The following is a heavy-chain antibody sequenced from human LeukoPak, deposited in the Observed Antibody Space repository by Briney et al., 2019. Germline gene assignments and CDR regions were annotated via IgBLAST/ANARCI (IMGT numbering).Heavy chain of an antibody. CDR1: GGSISSYY. D-gene: IGHD6-13*01. V-gene: IGHV4-59*08. Sequence: SETLSLTCTVSGGSISSYYWSWIRQPPGKGLEWIGYIYYSGSTNYSPSLKSRVTISVDTSKNQFSLKLSSVTAADTAVYYCARLTDSRSWYFWFDPWGQGTLVTVSS. CDR2: IYYSGST. CDR3: ARLTDSRSWYFWFDP. J-gene: IGHJ5*02.